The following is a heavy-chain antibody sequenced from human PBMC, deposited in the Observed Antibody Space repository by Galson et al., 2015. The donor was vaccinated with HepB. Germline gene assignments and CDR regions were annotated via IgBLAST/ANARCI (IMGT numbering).Heavy chain of an antibody. V-gene: IGHV3-23*01. CDR2: ISGSGGST. CDR1: GFTFSSYA. Sequence: SLRLSCAASGFTFSSYAMSWVRQAPGKGLEWVSAISGSGGSTYYADSVKGRFTISRDNSKNTLYLQMNSLRAEDTAVYYCAKDLVVVPAAILSWQFDYWGQGTLVTVSS. D-gene: IGHD2-2*02. J-gene: IGHJ4*02. CDR3: AKDLVVVPAAILSWQFDY.